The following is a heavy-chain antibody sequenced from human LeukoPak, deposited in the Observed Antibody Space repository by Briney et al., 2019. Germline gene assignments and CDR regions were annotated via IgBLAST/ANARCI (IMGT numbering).Heavy chain of an antibody. J-gene: IGHJ4*02. V-gene: IGHV1-69*01. CDR3: ARDVDMSSSWDYFDY. CDR1: GGTFSSYA. D-gene: IGHD6-13*01. CDR2: ITPIFGTA. Sequence: SVKLSCKASGGTFSSYAISWVRQAPGQGLEWMGGITPIFGTANYAQKFQGRVTITADESTSTAYMELSSLRSEDTAVYYCARDVDMSSSWDYFDYWGQGTLVTVSS.